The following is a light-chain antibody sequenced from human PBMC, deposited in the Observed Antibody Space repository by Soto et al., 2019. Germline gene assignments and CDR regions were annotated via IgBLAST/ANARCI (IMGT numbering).Light chain of an antibody. CDR1: QDIANY. CDR3: QHYNSYSEA. J-gene: IGKJ1*01. Sequence: EILLTQSPSILSASVGGRATISCRASQDIANYLAWYQQKPGKAPKLLIYATSTFQSGVPSRFSGGGSGTEFTLTISSLQPDDFATYYCQHYNSYSEAFGQGTKVDIK. V-gene: IGKV1-9*01. CDR2: ATS.